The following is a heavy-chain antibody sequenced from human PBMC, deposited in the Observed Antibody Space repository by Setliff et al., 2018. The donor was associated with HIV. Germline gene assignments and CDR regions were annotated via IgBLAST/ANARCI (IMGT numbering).Heavy chain of an antibody. J-gene: IGHJ4*02. D-gene: IGHD3-22*01. CDR3: ARVRLTMIMMVDYFDQ. CDR2: IYSTGDT. Sequence: PSVTLSLTCSVSGGSISNFYWSWIRQPPGKGLEWVGHIYSTGDTNYNPSLKSRVTLSADTSKNQLSLSLTSVTAADTAVYYCARVRLTMIMMVDYFDQWGQGTLVTVSS. CDR1: GGSISNFY. V-gene: IGHV4-4*07.